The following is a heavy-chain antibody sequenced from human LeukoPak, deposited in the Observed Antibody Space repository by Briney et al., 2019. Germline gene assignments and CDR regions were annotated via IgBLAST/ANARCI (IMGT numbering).Heavy chain of an antibody. CDR2: ISPSGGST. CDR3: ASERRRFGARDYYDSSGDTY. J-gene: IGHJ4*02. D-gene: IGHD3-22*01. CDR1: GYTFTSNY. V-gene: IGHV1-46*01. Sequence: ASVKVSCKAFGYTFTSNYMHWVRQAPGQGPEWMGVISPSGGSTTYAQKFQGRVTLTRDMSTSTAYMELSSLRSEDTAVYYCASERRRFGARDYYDSSGDTYWGQGTLVTVSS.